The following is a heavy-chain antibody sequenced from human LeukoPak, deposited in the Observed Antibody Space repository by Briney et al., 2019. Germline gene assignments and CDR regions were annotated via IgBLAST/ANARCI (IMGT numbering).Heavy chain of an antibody. CDR1: GGSISSYY. CDR3: ARGPPYYGSGSYSY. CDR2: IYTSGST. J-gene: IGHJ4*02. Sequence: SETLSLTCTVSGGSISSYYWSWIRQPAGEGLEWIGRIYTSGSTNYNPSLKSRVTISVDKSKNQFSLKLSSVTAADTAVYYCARGPPYYGSGSYSYWGQGTLVTVSS. D-gene: IGHD3-10*01. V-gene: IGHV4-4*07.